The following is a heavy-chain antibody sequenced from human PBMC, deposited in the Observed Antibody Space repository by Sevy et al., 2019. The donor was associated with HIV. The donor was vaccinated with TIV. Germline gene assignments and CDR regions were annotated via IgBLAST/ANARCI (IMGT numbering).Heavy chain of an antibody. V-gene: IGHV4-39*02. D-gene: IGHD3-3*01. CDR3: ARALYYDFWSGYPMPYGMDV. CDR1: GGSVTSADYS. J-gene: IGHJ6*02. CDR2: IYNSEQT. Sequence: SETLSLTCTVSGGSVTSADYSWGWFRHPPGKGLEWIGCIYNSEQTYYNPSLKSRVAISVDASQNVFSLKLTSGTAAETAVYYCARALYYDFWSGYPMPYGMDVWGQGTTVTVSS.